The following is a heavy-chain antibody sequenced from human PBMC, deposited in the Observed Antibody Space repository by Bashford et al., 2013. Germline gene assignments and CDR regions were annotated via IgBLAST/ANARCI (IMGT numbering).Heavy chain of an antibody. Sequence: SETLSLTCTVSGGSISSSSYYWGWIRQPPGKGLEWVGSINYSGSTYYNPSLESRVTMSVDTSKNHFSLKLTSVTAADTAVYYCARRYYFAFDIWGQGPLVTVSS. V-gene: IGHV4-39*02. CDR3: ARRYYFAFDI. CDR2: INYSGST. J-gene: IGHJ3*02. CDR1: GGSISSSSYY. D-gene: IGHD1-26*01.